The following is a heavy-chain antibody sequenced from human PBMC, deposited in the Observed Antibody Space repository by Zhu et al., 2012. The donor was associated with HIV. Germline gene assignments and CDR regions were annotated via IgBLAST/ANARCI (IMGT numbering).Heavy chain of an antibody. D-gene: IGHD2-8*01. CDR1: GGSFSSYY. CDR2: INHSGST. Sequence: QVQLQQWGAGLLKPSETLSLTCAVYGGSFSSYYWSWIRQPPGKGLEWIAEINHSGSTNYNPSLKSRVTVSVYTSKSQFSLKMSSVTAADTAVYYCVEYMDWDMLASGTGATWYFDVWGRGTWSLS. J-gene: IGHJ2*01. V-gene: IGHV4-34*01. CDR3: VEYMDWDMLASGTGATWYFDV.